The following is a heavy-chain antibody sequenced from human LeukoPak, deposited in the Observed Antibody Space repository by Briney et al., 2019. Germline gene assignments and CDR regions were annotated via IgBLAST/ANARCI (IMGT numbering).Heavy chain of an antibody. CDR2: INYSGRS. V-gene: IGHV4-59*01. CDR3: ARDATGTSLYSYYMDV. CDR1: GGSISTYY. D-gene: IGHD1-7*01. Sequence: SDTLSLTCTASGGSISTYYWSWIRQPPGKGLDWNGHINYSGRSNYNPPLKSRVTMSVDRTKNQFSLKLTSVTAADTAVYYCARDATGTSLYSYYMDVWGKGTTVTVSS. J-gene: IGHJ6*03.